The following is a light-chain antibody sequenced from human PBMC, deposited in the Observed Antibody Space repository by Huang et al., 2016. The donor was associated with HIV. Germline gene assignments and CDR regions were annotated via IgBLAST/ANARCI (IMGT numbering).Light chain of an antibody. V-gene: IGKV6-21*02. J-gene: IGKJ2*01. CDR2: DGH. CDR1: QSIDSG. CDR3: HQSSALPHT. Sequence: EIVLTQSPDFQSVAPKEKVTITCRASQSIDSGLHLYQQRPNQSPKLLIKDGHQSISGVPSGFSGSGSGTDFTLTINSLEAEDAATYYCHQSSALPHTFGQGTKLEIK.